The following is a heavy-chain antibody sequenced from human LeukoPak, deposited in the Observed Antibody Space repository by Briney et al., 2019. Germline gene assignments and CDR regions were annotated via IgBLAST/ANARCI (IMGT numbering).Heavy chain of an antibody. V-gene: IGHV3-48*01. Sequence: GGSLRLSCAASGFTFSTYSMNWVRQAPGKGLEWVSYISSSSSTIYYADSVKGRFTISRDNAENSLYLQMNSLRAEDTAVYYCARDRSTVTWDYYYGMDVWGQGTTVTVSS. J-gene: IGHJ6*02. CDR1: GFTFSTYS. CDR2: ISSSSSTI. CDR3: ARDRSTVTWDYYYGMDV. D-gene: IGHD4-11*01.